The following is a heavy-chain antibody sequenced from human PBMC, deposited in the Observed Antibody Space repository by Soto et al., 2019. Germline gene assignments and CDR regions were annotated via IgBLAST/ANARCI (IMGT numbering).Heavy chain of an antibody. D-gene: IGHD4-17*01. J-gene: IGHJ4*02. V-gene: IGHV3-11*01. CDR3: ARSRGMTTVTIDYFDY. Sequence: GGSLRLSCAASGFTFSDYYMSWIGQAPRKGLEWVSYISSSGSTIYYADSVKGRFTISRDNAKNSLYLQMNSLRAEDTAVYYCARSRGMTTVTIDYFDYWGQGTLVTVSS. CDR2: ISSSGSTI. CDR1: GFTFSDYY.